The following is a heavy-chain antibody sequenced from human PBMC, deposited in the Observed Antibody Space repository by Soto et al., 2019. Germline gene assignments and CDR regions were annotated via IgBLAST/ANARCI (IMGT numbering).Heavy chain of an antibody. J-gene: IGHJ3*01. D-gene: IGHD2-2*01. CDR2: INPLKGDT. CDR1: GYTFSTYG. Sequence: ASVKVSCKASGYTFSTYGITWVRQAPGQGLDWMGWINPLKGDTKSAANFQDRVTMTTDTSTRTAYMELRSLRSDDTAVYYCARVKLPAPILGAFDLWGQGTLVTVSS. CDR3: ARVKLPAPILGAFDL. V-gene: IGHV1-18*01.